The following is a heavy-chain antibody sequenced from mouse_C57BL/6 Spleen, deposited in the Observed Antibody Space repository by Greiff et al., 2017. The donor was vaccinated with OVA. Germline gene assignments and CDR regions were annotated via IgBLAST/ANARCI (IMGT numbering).Heavy chain of an antibody. Sequence: VQLQQSGPELVKPGASVKISCKASGYAFSSSWMNWVKQRPGKGLEWIGRIYPGDGDTNYNGKFKGKATLTADNSSSTAYMQLSSLTSEDSAVYFCARDYYGLDYWGQGTTLTVSS. V-gene: IGHV1-82*01. CDR3: ARDYYGLDY. J-gene: IGHJ2*01. D-gene: IGHD1-1*01. CDR2: IYPGDGDT. CDR1: GYAFSSSW.